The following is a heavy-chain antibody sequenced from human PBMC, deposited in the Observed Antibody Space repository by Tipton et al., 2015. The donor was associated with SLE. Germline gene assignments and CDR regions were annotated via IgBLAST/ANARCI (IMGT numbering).Heavy chain of an antibody. Sequence: TLSLTCTVSGGSFSSHYWSWIRQPPGKGLEWIGYIYYSGSTNYNPSLKSRVTISVDTSKNQFSLKLSSVTAADTAVYYCARSAGDGSSWAHFDYWGQGTLVTVSS. CDR1: GGSFSSHY. CDR2: IYYSGST. V-gene: IGHV4-59*11. J-gene: IGHJ4*02. CDR3: ARSAGDGSSWAHFDY. D-gene: IGHD6-13*01.